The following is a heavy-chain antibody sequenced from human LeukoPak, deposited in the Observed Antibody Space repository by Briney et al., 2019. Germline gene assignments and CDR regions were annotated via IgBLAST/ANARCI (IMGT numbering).Heavy chain of an antibody. Sequence: ASVKVSCKASGGTFSSYAISWVRQAPGQGLEWMGWISAYNGNTNYAQKLQGRVTMTTDTSTSTAYMELRSLGSDDTAVYYCAREVGATFDYWGQGTLVTVSS. CDR1: GGTFSSYA. V-gene: IGHV1-18*01. D-gene: IGHD1-26*01. J-gene: IGHJ4*02. CDR3: AREVGATFDY. CDR2: ISAYNGNT.